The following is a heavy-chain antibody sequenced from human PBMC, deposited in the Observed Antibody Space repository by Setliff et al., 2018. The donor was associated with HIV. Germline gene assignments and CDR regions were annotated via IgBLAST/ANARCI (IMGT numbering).Heavy chain of an antibody. CDR2: IIPIFGTT. CDR3: ARPWGGLVQTANYFDS. CDR1: GGSVTTYG. J-gene: IGHJ4*02. V-gene: IGHV1-69*01. Sequence: KVSCKASGGSVTTYGITWVRQAPGQGLEWMGGIIPIFGTTKYAQKFQGRVTISADESTRTANMELSSLTVEDTAVYFCARPWGGLVQTANYFDSWGQGTLVTVSS. D-gene: IGHD3-3*01.